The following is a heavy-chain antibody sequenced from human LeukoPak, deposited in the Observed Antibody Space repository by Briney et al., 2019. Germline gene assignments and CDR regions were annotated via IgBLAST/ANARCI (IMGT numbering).Heavy chain of an antibody. CDR1: GGCISSYY. V-gene: IGHV4-59*08. CDR2: IYNSGST. J-gene: IGHJ3*02. Sequence: PSETLSLNCNVSGGCISSYYWSWLRQPPGKGLEWMGDIYNSGSTNYNPSLNSRVTISVDTSKNQVSLKLSSATAADTAWYYCARHSPGGARKAFDIWRQGTMVTVSS. D-gene: IGHD3-16*01. CDR3: ARHSPGGARKAFDI.